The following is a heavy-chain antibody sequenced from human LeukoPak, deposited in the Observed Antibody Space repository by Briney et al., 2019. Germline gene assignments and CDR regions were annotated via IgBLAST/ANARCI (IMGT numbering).Heavy chain of an antibody. Sequence: PSETLSVTCTVSGGSVSSTIYHWGWIRQPPGKGLEWIGNINYSGSTYYNPSLKSRVPISVETSKNQSSLKVNSGTAADTAVYYCARLAGDYYYGMDVWGQGTTVSVSS. CDR3: ARLAGDYYYGMDV. V-gene: IGHV4-39*01. J-gene: IGHJ6*02. CDR2: INYSGST. CDR1: GGSVSSTIYH. D-gene: IGHD6-19*01.